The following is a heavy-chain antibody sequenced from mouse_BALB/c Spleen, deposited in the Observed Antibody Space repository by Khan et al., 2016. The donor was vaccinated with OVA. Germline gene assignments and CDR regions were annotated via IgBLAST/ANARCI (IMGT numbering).Heavy chain of an antibody. V-gene: IGHV2-9*02. CDR3: ARNREPDYFDY. Sequence: QVQLQQSGPGLVAPSQSLSISCTVTGFSLTSYAIHWIRQPPGKGLEWLGVIWAGGSTNYNSALMSRLSISKDSSKSQVFLKMNSLQTHDTAIYYSARNREPDYFDYWGQGTTLTVSS. CDR2: IWAGGST. CDR1: GFSLTSYA. J-gene: IGHJ2*01.